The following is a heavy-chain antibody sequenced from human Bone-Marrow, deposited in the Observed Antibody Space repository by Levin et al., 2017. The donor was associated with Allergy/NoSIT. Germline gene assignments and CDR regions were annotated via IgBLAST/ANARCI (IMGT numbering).Heavy chain of an antibody. CDR2: ISYDGSNK. V-gene: IGHV3-30*04. CDR1: GFTFSSYA. Sequence: GGSLRLSCAASGFTFSSYAMHWVRQAPGKGLEWVAVISYDGSNKYYADSVKGRFTISRDNSKNTLYLQMNSLRAEDTAVYYCARPGGGIVVVTAIGWFDPWGQGTLVTVSS. CDR3: ARPGGGIVVVTAIGWFDP. J-gene: IGHJ5*02. D-gene: IGHD2-21*02.